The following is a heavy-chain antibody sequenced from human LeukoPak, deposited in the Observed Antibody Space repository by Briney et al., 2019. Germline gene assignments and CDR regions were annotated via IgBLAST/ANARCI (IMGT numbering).Heavy chain of an antibody. V-gene: IGHV3-30*04. CDR3: ARAERYSSGWPRGEYYYYMDV. Sequence: GGSLRLSCAASGFTFSSYAMHWVRQAPGKGLEWVAVISYDGSNKYYADSVKGRFTISRDNSKNTLYLQMNSLRAEDTAVYYCARAERYSSGWPRGEYYYYMDVWGKGTTVTVSS. D-gene: IGHD6-19*01. J-gene: IGHJ6*03. CDR2: ISYDGSNK. CDR1: GFTFSSYA.